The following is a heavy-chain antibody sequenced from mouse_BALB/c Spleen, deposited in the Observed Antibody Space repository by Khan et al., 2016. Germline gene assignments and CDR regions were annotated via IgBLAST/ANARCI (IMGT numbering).Heavy chain of an antibody. Sequence: VQLKESGPGLVKPSQSLSLTCTVAGYSITSDYAWNWIRQFPGNKLEWMGYISYSGSTSYNPSLKSRISIIRDTSKNQFFLQLNSVATEDTATYCCAKYEYDRGYFGNWCQGTTLTVSS. CDR2: ISYSGST. CDR3: AKYEYDRGYFGN. CDR1: GYSITSDYA. J-gene: IGHJ2*01. D-gene: IGHD2-4*01. V-gene: IGHV3-2*02.